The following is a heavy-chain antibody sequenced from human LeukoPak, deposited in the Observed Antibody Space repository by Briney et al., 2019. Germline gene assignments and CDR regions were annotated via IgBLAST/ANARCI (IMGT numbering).Heavy chain of an antibody. D-gene: IGHD6-13*01. CDR2: ISSSSSYI. J-gene: IGHJ3*02. Sequence: GGSLRLSCAASGFTFSSYSMNWVRQAPGKGLEWVSSISSSSSYIYYADSVKGRFTISRDNAKNSLYLQMNSLRAEDTAVYYCARPNCQSSSWSCVEAFDIWGQGTMVTVSS. V-gene: IGHV3-21*01. CDR1: GFTFSSYS. CDR3: ARPNCQSSSWSCVEAFDI.